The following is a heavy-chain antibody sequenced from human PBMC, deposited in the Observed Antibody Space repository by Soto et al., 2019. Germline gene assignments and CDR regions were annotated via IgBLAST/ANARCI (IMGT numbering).Heavy chain of an antibody. Sequence: LSLTCTDSGGSISSYYWSWIRQPAGKGLEWIGRIYASGGTNYNPSLKSRVTMSVDTSKNQFSLKLSSVTAADTAVYYCARGGYIVGTPFDYWGQGTLVTVSS. D-gene: IGHD1-26*01. V-gene: IGHV4-4*07. CDR1: GGSISSYY. J-gene: IGHJ4*02. CDR2: IYASGGT. CDR3: ARGGYIVGTPFDY.